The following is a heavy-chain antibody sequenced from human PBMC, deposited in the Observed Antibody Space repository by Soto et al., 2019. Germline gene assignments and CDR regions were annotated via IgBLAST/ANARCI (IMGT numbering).Heavy chain of an antibody. Sequence: PSETLSLTCAVYGESFNDYYWNWIRQPPGKGLEWIGEINHSGITNYNPSLKSRVTISVDTSRKQFSLKVTSVTAADTAVYYCASTDYSFNFWGLGTLVTGLL. CDR3: ASTDYSFNF. CDR1: GESFNDYY. J-gene: IGHJ4*02. CDR2: INHSGIT. D-gene: IGHD4-4*01. V-gene: IGHV4-34*01.